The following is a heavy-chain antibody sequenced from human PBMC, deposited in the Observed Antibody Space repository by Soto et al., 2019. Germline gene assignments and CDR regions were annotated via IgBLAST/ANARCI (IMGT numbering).Heavy chain of an antibody. V-gene: IGHV5-10-1*01. CDR2: IDPSDSQT. CDR1: GYSFAGYW. Sequence: PGDSLKISCKGSGYSFAGYWITWVRQEPGKGLEWMGRIDPSDSQTYYSPSFRGHVTISVTKSITTVFLQWSSLRASDTTMYYCARQIYDSDTGPNFQYYFDSWGQGTPVTVSS. CDR3: ARQIYDSDTGPNFQYYFDS. D-gene: IGHD3-22*01. J-gene: IGHJ4*02.